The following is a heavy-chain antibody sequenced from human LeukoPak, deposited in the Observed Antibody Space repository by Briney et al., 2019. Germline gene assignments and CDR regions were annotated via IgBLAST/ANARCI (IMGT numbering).Heavy chain of an antibody. CDR3: ARGAPAIHDGFDT. D-gene: IGHD3-3*01. CDR1: GDSISTNY. Sequence: SETLSLTCTVSGDSISTNYWHWIRQPPGKGLEWIAYIHYSGSTNYDPSVKSRVTISADTSKNQFSLKLRSVTAADTAVYYCARGAPAIHDGFDTWGQGTLVIVSS. J-gene: IGHJ3*02. V-gene: IGHV4-59*01. CDR2: IHYSGST.